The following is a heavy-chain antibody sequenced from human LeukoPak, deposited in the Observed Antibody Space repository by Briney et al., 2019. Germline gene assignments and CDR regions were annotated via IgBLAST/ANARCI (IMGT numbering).Heavy chain of an antibody. J-gene: IGHJ6*03. CDR3: ARGRQDVNMILVVMAGVSYYLDV. D-gene: IGHD3-22*01. V-gene: IGHV4-4*09. CDR2: IYSSGST. Sequence: SETLFLTCTVSGGSISGYYWSWIRQPPGKGLEWIGYIYSSGSTNYNPSLKSRVTISVDTSKSQFSLRLNSVTAADTAVYYCARGRQDVNMILVVMAGVSYYLDVWSKGTTVTVS. CDR1: GGSISGYY.